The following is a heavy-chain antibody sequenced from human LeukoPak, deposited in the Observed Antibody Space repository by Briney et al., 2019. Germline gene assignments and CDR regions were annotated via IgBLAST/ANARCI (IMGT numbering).Heavy chain of an antibody. J-gene: IGHJ4*02. CDR1: GFTFSSYE. CDR2: ISNSGSTI. CDR3: ARPYYYDSSGSPMRY. V-gene: IGHV3-48*03. Sequence: PGGSLRLSCAASGFTFSSYEMNWVRQAPGKGLEWVSYISNSGSTIYYADSVKGRFTISRDNAKNSLYLQMNSLRAEDTAVYYCARPYYYDSSGSPMRYWGQGTLVTVSS. D-gene: IGHD3-22*01.